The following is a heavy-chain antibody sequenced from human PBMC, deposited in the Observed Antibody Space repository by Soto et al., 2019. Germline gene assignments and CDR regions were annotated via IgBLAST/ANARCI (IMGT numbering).Heavy chain of an antibody. CDR1: GFTFGSYA. V-gene: IGHV3-23*01. J-gene: IGHJ4*02. CDR3: ARESEDLTSNFDY. CDR2: VSGSGAFP. Sequence: EVQMFQSGGGLVQPGGSLRLSCAASGFTFGSYAMSWVRQAPGKGLEWVATVSGSGAFPEYADSVKGRFAISRDNSRDTLYLQMDSLRAEDTAIYYCARESEDLTSNFDYWGQGTLVTVSS.